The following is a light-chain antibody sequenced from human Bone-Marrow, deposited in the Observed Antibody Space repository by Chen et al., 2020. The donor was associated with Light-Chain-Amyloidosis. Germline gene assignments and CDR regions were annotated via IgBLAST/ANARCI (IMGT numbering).Light chain of an antibody. Sequence: SYELTQPPSVSVSPGQTARLTCSGDDLPTKYAYWYQQKPGQAPVLVIHRDTERPSGISERFSGSSSGTTATLTISGVQAEDEADYHCQSGDSSGTYEVIFGGGTKLTVL. V-gene: IGLV3-25*03. CDR3: QSGDSSGTYEVI. J-gene: IGLJ2*01. CDR1: DLPTKY. CDR2: RDT.